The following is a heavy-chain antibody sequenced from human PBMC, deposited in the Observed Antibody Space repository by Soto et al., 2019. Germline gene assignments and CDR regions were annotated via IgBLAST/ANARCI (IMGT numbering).Heavy chain of an antibody. CDR1: GGSMNSGNYY. Sequence: QVQLQESGPGLLKPAQTLSLTCIVSGGSMNSGNYYWSWIRQTPGRGLEWIGYVSNGGSTYYHPSLNNPLALSVDPSNNQLSVRFPSVTAADTAVYFCARDKSWRGVNTVTTGVFDIWGPGPMVTVSA. CDR3: ARDKSWRGVNTVTTGVFDI. D-gene: IGHD4-17*01. V-gene: IGHV4-31*01. CDR2: VSNGGST. J-gene: IGHJ3*02.